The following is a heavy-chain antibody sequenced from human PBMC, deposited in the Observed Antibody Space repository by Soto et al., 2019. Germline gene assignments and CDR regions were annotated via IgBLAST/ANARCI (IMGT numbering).Heavy chain of an antibody. V-gene: IGHV4-4*02. J-gene: IGHJ6*03. Sequence: PSETLSLTCAVSSGSISSSNWWSWVRQPPGKGLKWIGEIYHSGSTNYNPSLKSRVTISVDTSKNQFSLKLSSVTAADTAVYYCARRVVVVPAAHWDYYYYYMDVWGKGTTVTVSS. CDR2: IYHSGST. D-gene: IGHD2-2*01. CDR1: SGSISSSNW. CDR3: ARRVVVVPAAHWDYYYYYMDV.